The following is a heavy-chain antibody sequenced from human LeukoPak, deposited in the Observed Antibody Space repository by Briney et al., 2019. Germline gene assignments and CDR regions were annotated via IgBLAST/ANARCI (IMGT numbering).Heavy chain of an antibody. CDR2: ITTYNGNT. CDR1: GYTFTSYP. CDR3: ARGYDYGDYVGDFDY. V-gene: IGHV1-18*03. D-gene: IGHD4-17*01. Sequence: ASAKVSCKASGYTFTSYPISWVRQAPGQGLEWMGWITTYNGNTKYAQKLQGRVTMTTDTSTSTVYMDLRGLRSDDMAVYYCARGYDYGDYVGDFDYWGQGTLVTVSS. J-gene: IGHJ4*02.